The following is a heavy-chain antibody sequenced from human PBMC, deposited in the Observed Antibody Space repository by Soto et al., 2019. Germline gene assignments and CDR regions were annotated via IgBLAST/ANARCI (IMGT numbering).Heavy chain of an antibody. CDR2: ISSSSSTI. CDR3: AREAMIVVVTYAFDI. CDR1: GFTFSSYS. D-gene: IGHD3-22*01. J-gene: IGHJ3*02. Sequence: GSLRLSCAASGFTFSSYSMNWVRQAPGKGLEWVSYISSSSSTIYYADSVKGRFTISRDNAKNSLYLQMNSLRDEDTAVYYCAREAMIVVVTYAFDIGGQGTMVTVS. V-gene: IGHV3-48*02.